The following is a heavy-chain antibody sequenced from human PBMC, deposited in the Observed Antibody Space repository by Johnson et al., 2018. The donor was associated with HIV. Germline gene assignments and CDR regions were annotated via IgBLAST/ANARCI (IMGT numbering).Heavy chain of an antibody. J-gene: IGHJ3*02. CDR3: ASVFDAFDI. D-gene: IGHD5/OR15-5a*01. CDR2: ISYDGINK. CDR1: GFTFSNYA. V-gene: IGHV3-30-3*01. Sequence: QVQLVESGGGLIQPGGSLRLSCVASGFTFSNYAMHWVRQSPGKGLEWVAVISYDGINKYYADSVKGRFTISRDNAKNSLYLQMNSLRAEDTAVYYCASVFDAFDIWGQGTMVTVSS.